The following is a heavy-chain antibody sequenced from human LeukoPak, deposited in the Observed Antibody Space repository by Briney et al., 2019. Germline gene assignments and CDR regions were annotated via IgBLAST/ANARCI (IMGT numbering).Heavy chain of an antibody. J-gene: IGHJ4*02. CDR3: AKDPFTRGDNSAPLDY. D-gene: IGHD4-17*01. Sequence: PGGSLRLSCAASGFTFSDYYMSWIRQAPGKGLEWVSAISGSGGSTYYADSVKGRFTISRDNSKNTLYLQMNSLRAEDTAVYYCAKDPFTRGDNSAPLDYWGQGTLVTVSS. CDR1: GFTFSDYY. V-gene: IGHV3-23*01. CDR2: ISGSGGST.